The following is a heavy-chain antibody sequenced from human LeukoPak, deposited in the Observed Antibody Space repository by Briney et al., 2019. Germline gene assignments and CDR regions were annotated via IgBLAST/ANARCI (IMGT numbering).Heavy chain of an antibody. CDR3: ADEQARLGELPSIQRRWAFDI. J-gene: IGHJ3*02. D-gene: IGHD3-16*02. CDR1: GYTFTSYY. V-gene: IGHV1-46*01. Sequence: GASVKVSCKASGYTFTSYYMHWVRQAPGQGLEWMGIINPSGGSTSYAQKFQGRVTMTRDMSTSTVYMELSSLRSEDTAVYYCADEQARLGELPSIQRRWAFDIWGQGTMVTVSS. CDR2: INPSGGST.